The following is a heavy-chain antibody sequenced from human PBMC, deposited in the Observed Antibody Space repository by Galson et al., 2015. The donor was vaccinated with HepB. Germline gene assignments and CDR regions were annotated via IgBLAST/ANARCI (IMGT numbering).Heavy chain of an antibody. V-gene: IGHV3-21*01. CDR1: GFNFGNYN. CDR2: ISSSSSYI. D-gene: IGHD3-22*01. Sequence: SLRLSCAASGFNFGNYNMNWVRQAPGKGLEWVSSISSSSSYIYYADSVKGRFTISRDNAKNSLYLQMNSLRAEDTAVYYCARVYYFDNSGYSHWGQGTLVTVSS. CDR3: ARVYYFDNSGYSH. J-gene: IGHJ4*02.